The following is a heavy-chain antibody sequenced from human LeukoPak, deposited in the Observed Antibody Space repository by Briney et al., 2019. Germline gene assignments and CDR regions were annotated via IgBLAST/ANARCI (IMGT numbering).Heavy chain of an antibody. CDR2: ISGSGDSR. D-gene: IGHD3-10*01. Sequence: GGSLRLSCAASGFIFSRYGMSWVRQAPGKGLEWVSAISGSGDSRYYADSVKGRFTISRDNSKNTLYLQMNSLRAEDTAVYYCAKEGTMVRGVLVYWGQGTLVTVSS. CDR1: GFIFSRYG. J-gene: IGHJ4*02. V-gene: IGHV3-23*01. CDR3: AKEGTMVRGVLVY.